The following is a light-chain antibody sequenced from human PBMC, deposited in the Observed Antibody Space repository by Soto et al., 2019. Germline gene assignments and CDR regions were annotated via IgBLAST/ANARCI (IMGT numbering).Light chain of an antibody. CDR2: GAS. J-gene: IGKJ5*01. V-gene: IGKV3-20*01. CDR1: QSVRSGY. CDR3: QQYRSTPPIT. Sequence: EIVLTQSPGTLSLSPGESATLSCRASQSVRSGYLAWYQQRPGQAPRLLIYGASNRADDIPDRFSGGGSGTDFTPTISRLEPEDCAVYYCQQYRSTPPITFGQGTRLEIK.